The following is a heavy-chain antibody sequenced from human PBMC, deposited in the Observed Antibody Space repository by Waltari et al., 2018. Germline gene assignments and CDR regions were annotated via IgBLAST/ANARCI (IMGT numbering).Heavy chain of an antibody. CDR3: ARGRLRYFDWTPNFDY. CDR1: GGSFSGYY. V-gene: IGHV4-34*01. D-gene: IGHD3-9*01. CDR2: INHSGST. Sequence: QVQLQQWGAGLLKPSETLSLTCAVYGGSFSGYYWSLIRQPPGKGLEWIGEINHSGSTNYNPSLKSRVTISVDTSKNQFSLKLSSVTAADTAVYYCARGRLRYFDWTPNFDYWGQGTLVTVSS. J-gene: IGHJ4*02.